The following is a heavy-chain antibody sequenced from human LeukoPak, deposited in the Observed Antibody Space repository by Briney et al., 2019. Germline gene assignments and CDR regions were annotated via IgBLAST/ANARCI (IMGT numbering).Heavy chain of an antibody. Sequence: ASVKVSCKASGYTFTSYDINWVRQATGQGLEWMGWMNPNSGNTGYAQKFQGRVTMTRNTSISTAYMELGSLRSEDTAVYYCAKGFRAMVRGVVDAFDIWGQGTMVTVSS. CDR1: GYTFTSYD. CDR3: AKGFRAMVRGVVDAFDI. V-gene: IGHV1-8*01. J-gene: IGHJ3*02. CDR2: MNPNSGNT. D-gene: IGHD3-10*01.